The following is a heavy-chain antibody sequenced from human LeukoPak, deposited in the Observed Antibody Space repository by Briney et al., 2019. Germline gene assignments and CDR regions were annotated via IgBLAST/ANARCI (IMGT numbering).Heavy chain of an antibody. D-gene: IGHD6-19*01. J-gene: IGHJ3*02. CDR3: TTPQGSESQWRAFDI. V-gene: IGHV3-7*01. Sequence: PGGSLRLSCAASGFTFSNSWMKGWGQAPGRGVQWVANIKQDGGEKYYVDAVKGRFTISRDNAANSVFLQMNSLRAEDTAVYYCTTPQGSESQWRAFDIWGQAPTLTVSS. CDR2: IKQDGGEK. CDR1: GFTFSNSW.